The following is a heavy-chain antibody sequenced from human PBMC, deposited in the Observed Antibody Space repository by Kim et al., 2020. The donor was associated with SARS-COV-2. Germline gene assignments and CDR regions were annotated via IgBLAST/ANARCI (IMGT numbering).Heavy chain of an antibody. V-gene: IGHV4-4*02. J-gene: IGHJ6*02. CDR1: GGSISSSNW. CDR3: ARDSRDILTGPYYYGMDV. Sequence: SETLSLTCAVSGGSISSSNWWSWVRQPPGKGLEWIGEIYHSGSTNYNPSLKSRVTISVDKSKNQFSLKLSSVTAADTAVYYCARDSRDILTGPYYYGMDVWGQGTTVTVSS. CDR2: IYHSGST. D-gene: IGHD3-9*01.